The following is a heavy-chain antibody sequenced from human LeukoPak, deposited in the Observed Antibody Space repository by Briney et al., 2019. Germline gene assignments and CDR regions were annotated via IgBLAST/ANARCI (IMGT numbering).Heavy chain of an antibody. Sequence: GGSLRLSCAASGFSFSNYWMNWVRQAPGKGLEWVSYISSSGSTIYYADSVKGRFIISRDNAKNSLYLQMNSLRAEDTAVYYCARGAYCSSTSCYSAFDIWGQGTMVTVSS. V-gene: IGHV3-48*04. CDR3: ARGAYCSSTSCYSAFDI. CDR1: GFSFSNYW. D-gene: IGHD2-2*02. J-gene: IGHJ3*02. CDR2: ISSSGSTI.